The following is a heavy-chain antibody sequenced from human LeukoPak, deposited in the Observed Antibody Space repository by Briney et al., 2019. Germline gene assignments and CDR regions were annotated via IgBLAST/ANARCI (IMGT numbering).Heavy chain of an antibody. D-gene: IGHD6-19*01. CDR2: IYTSGST. Sequence: SETLSLTCAVYGGSFSGYYWSWIRQPPGKGLEWIGRIYTSGSTNYNPSLKSRVTISVDTSKNQFSLKLSSVTAADTAVYYCARDRYFSRYSSVEATNYFDYWGQGTLVTVSS. J-gene: IGHJ4*02. CDR1: GGSFSGYY. CDR3: ARDRYFSRYSSVEATNYFDY. V-gene: IGHV4-4*08.